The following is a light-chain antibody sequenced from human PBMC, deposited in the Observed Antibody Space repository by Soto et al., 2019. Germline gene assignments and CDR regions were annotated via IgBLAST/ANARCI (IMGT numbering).Light chain of an antibody. V-gene: IGKV3-15*01. J-gene: IGKJ2*01. CDR3: QQYNHWPYMYT. CDR1: QSLTNN. Sequence: EIVLTQSPATLSVSPGQSATLSCRTSQSLTNNLAWYQQRPGQAPRLLIYGASTRATGIPARFSGSGSGAEFTLTISNLQSEDFAVYYCQQYNHWPYMYTFCQGTKLEIK. CDR2: GAS.